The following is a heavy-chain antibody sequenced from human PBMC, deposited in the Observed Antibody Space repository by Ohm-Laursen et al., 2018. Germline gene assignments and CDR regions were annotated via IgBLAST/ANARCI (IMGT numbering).Heavy chain of an antibody. V-gene: IGHV1-2*02. J-gene: IGHJ4*02. CDR3: AKNFQQYFDY. Sequence: SSVKVSCKASGYTFTGYYMHWVRQAPGQGLEWMGWVNPNSGGTNYAQKFQGRLTTTRDTSINTVYMELSGLRSDDTAVYYCAKNFQQYFDYWGQGTLVTVSS. CDR1: GYTFTGYY. D-gene: IGHD6-13*01. CDR2: VNPNSGGT.